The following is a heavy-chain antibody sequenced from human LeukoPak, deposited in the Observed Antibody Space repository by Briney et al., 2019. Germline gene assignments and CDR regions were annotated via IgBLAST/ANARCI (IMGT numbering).Heavy chain of an antibody. V-gene: IGHV3-9*01. Sequence: GRSLRLSCAASGFTFDDYAMHWVRQAPGKGLEWVSGISWNSGSIGYADSVKGRFTISRDNAKNSLYLQMNSLRAEDTALYYCAKDRLGCSSTSCYMFDYWGQGTLVTVSS. CDR3: AKDRLGCSSTSCYMFDY. D-gene: IGHD2-2*02. J-gene: IGHJ4*02. CDR2: ISWNSGSI. CDR1: GFTFDDYA.